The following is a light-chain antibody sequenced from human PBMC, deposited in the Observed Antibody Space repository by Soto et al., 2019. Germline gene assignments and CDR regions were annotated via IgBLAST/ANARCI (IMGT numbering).Light chain of an antibody. CDR1: QSINSE. Sequence: EIVMTQSPATLSLSPGERAVLSCRASQSINSELAWYQQKPGHPPRLLIYGASTRATGVPARCTGSESGSEFALTISGLQSEDFAVYYCQQGHNWPLTFGQGTRLEI. V-gene: IGKV3-15*01. J-gene: IGKJ2*01. CDR3: QQGHNWPLT. CDR2: GAS.